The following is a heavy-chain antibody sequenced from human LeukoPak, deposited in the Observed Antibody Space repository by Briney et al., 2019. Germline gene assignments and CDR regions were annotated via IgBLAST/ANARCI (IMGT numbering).Heavy chain of an antibody. CDR1: GGSISSYY. CDR3: ASTVAAAMSDYYYGMDV. J-gene: IGHJ6*04. CDR2: IYYSGST. D-gene: IGHD2-2*01. V-gene: IGHV4-59*01. Sequence: SETLSLTCTVSGGSISSYYWSWIRQPPGKGLEWIGYIYYSGSTNYNPSLKSRVTTSVDTSKNQFSLKLSSVTAADTAVYYCASTVAAAMSDYYYGMDVWGKGTTVTVSS.